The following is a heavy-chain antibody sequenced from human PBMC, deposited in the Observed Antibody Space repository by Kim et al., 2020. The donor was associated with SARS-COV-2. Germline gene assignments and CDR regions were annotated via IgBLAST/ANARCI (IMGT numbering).Heavy chain of an antibody. J-gene: IGHJ5*02. Sequence: STNYEPTHKSRVIMSVDTSKNQFSLNLTTVTAADTAVYYCARETEYNWFDTWGQGTLVIVSS. CDR2: ST. CDR3: ARETEYNWFDT. V-gene: IGHV4-4*07.